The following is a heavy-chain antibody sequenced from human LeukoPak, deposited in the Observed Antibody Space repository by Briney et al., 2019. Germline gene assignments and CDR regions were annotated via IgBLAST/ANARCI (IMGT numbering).Heavy chain of an antibody. D-gene: IGHD6-6*01. Sequence: SETLSLTCTVSGGSISSGGYYWSWIREHPGKGLEWIVYIYYSGSTYYNPSLKSRVTISVDTSKNQFSLKLSSVTAADTAVYYCARDSSIAARWLYAFDIWGQGTMVTVSS. CDR3: ARDSSIAARWLYAFDI. CDR2: IYYSGST. V-gene: IGHV4-31*03. J-gene: IGHJ3*02. CDR1: GGSISSGGYY.